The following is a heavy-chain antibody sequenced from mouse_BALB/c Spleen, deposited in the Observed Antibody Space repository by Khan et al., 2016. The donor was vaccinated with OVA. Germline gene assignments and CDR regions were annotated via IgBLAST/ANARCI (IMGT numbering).Heavy chain of an antibody. D-gene: IGHD2-10*02. V-gene: IGHV1S81*02. CDR3: TRSWYANPFAY. J-gene: IGHJ3*01. CDR2: LNPSNGGT. CDR1: GYTFSSYY. Sequence: QVQLKESGAELVKPGASVRLSCKASGYTFSSYYMYWVKQRPGQGLEWIGGLNPSNGGTYFNEKFKTKATLTVDKSSSTAYMQLSSLTSEDAADLDCTRSWYANPFAYWGQGTLVTGSA.